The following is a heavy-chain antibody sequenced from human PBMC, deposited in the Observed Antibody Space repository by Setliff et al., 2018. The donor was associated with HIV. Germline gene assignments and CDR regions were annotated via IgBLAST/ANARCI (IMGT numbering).Heavy chain of an antibody. CDR2: INPNSGGT. D-gene: IGHD6-19*01. Sequence: GASVKVSCKASGYTFTGNYIHWVRQAPGQGLEWMGWINPNSGGTNYEQKFQGRVTMTRDTSASTAYMELSSLRSEDTAVYYCARVQRHSGWYEGNYFDYWGQGTLVTSPQ. V-gene: IGHV1-2*02. CDR1: GYTFTGNY. CDR3: ARVQRHSGWYEGNYFDY. J-gene: IGHJ4*02.